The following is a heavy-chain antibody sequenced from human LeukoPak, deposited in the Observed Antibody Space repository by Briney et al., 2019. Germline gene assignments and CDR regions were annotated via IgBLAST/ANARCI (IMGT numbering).Heavy chain of an antibody. D-gene: IGHD4-17*01. CDR1: GYSFTSYW. Sequence: GESLKISCKGSGYSFTSYWISWVRQMPGKGLEWMGRIDPSDSYTNYSPSFQGHVTISADKSISTAYLQWSSLKASDTAMYYCARHRHGDYVYNRFDPWGQGTLVTGSS. CDR2: IDPSDSYT. J-gene: IGHJ5*02. CDR3: ARHRHGDYVYNRFDP. V-gene: IGHV5-10-1*01.